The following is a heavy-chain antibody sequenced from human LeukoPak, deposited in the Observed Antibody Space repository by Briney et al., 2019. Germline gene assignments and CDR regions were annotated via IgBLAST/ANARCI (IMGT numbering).Heavy chain of an antibody. CDR2: ISYDGSNE. J-gene: IGHJ4*02. CDR3: ATLGANYYYDTSGPLWY. CDR1: GFTSRIYA. Sequence: PGGSLRLSCAASGFTSRIYAMHWVRQAPGKGLEYVTIISYDGSNEYYADSVKGRFTVSRDNSKNTLYLQMSSLRDEDTAMYYCATLGANYYYDTSGPLWYWGQGTLVTVSS. V-gene: IGHV3-30*04. D-gene: IGHD3-22*01.